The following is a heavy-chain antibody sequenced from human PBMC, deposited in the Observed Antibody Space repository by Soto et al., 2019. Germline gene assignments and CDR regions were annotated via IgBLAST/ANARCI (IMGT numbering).Heavy chain of an antibody. CDR2: ISSSSSYI. V-gene: IGHV3-21*01. CDR3: ARDNSYCSGGSCYPKEDY. J-gene: IGHJ4*02. CDR1: GFTFSSYS. Sequence: EVQLVESGGGLVKPGGSLRLSCAASGFTFSSYSMNWVRQAPGKGLEWVSSISSSSSYIYYADSVKGRFTISRDNAKNSRYLQMNSLRAEDTAVYYCARDNSYCSGGSCYPKEDYWGQGTLVTVSS. D-gene: IGHD2-15*01.